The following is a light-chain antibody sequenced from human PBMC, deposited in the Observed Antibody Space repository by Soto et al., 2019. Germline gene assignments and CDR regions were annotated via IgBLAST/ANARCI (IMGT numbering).Light chain of an antibody. CDR2: GAS. Sequence: DIVFTQSPDTLSLSPRERATLSGRSSQSVSSSYLDWYQQKPGQAPSLIIYGASSRDTGIPDRFSGSGSGTDFTLTISGLEPEDFAVYYCQQYGDSPRTFGQGTKVEIK. V-gene: IGKV3-20*01. CDR1: QSVSSSY. J-gene: IGKJ1*01. CDR3: QQYGDSPRT.